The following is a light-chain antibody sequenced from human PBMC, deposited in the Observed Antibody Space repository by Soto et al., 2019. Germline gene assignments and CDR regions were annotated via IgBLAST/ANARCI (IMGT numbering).Light chain of an antibody. V-gene: IGLV2-14*03. CDR1: NSAVGAYNY. J-gene: IGLJ2*01. CDR3: CSYTTTSTFL. Sequence: QSVLTQPASVSGSPGQSITISCTGTNSAVGAYNYVSWYQQHPGKVPKLMIYEVFRRPSGISDRLSGSKSGNTASLTISGLQAEDEAAYYCCSYTTTSTFLFGGGTKVTV. CDR2: EVF.